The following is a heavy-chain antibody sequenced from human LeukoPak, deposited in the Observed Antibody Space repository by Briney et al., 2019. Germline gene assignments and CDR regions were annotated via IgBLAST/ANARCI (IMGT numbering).Heavy chain of an antibody. CDR1: GFTFSSYS. D-gene: IGHD5-24*01. J-gene: IGHJ3*02. CDR3: ARDLRWLQGHAFDI. Sequence: PGGSLRLSCAASGFTFSSYSMNWVRQAPGRGLEWVSSISSSSSYIYYADSVKGRFTISRDNAKNSLYLQMNSLRAEDTAVYYCARDLRWLQGHAFDIWGQGTMVTVSS. V-gene: IGHV3-21*01. CDR2: ISSSSSYI.